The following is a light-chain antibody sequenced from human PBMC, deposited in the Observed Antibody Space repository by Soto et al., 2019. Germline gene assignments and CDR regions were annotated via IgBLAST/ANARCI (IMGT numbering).Light chain of an antibody. V-gene: IGLV2-11*01. CDR3: CSYAGSYTHV. CDR1: RSDVGGYNF. Sequence: SVVAQPAPVSGAPGQSVTISFTGTRSDVGGYNFVSWFQQHPGKAPKLIIYDVIKRPSGVPHHFSGSKSGNTASLTISGLQAEDEADYFCCSYAGSYTHVFGTGTKVTVL. J-gene: IGLJ1*01. CDR2: DVI.